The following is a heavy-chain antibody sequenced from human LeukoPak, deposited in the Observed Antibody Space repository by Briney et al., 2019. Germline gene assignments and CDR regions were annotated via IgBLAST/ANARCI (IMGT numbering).Heavy chain of an antibody. D-gene: IGHD6-19*01. V-gene: IGHV3-23*01. J-gene: IGHJ4*02. CDR1: GFSFSIYA. Sequence: GASLRLSCAASGFSFSIYAMSSARQAPGKGLEWVSVISGSGGSTYHADSVKRRLPIPRDNPKKTLYLQMNSLRAEDTAVYYCAKDFSSSGWHYYFDCGGQGTLVTVSS. CDR2: ISGSGGST. CDR3: AKDFSSSGWHYYFDC.